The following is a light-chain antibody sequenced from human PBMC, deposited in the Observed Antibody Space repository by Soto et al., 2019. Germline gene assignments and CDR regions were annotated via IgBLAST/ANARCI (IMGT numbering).Light chain of an antibody. Sequence: QSVLTQPASVSDSPGQSITISCTGTSSDVGGSNFVSWYQQHPGKPPKLIIYDVANRTPGVSNRFSGSKSGSTASLIISRLQTEDEADYYCVSYTSSTTYVFGTGTKLTVL. V-gene: IGLV2-14*03. J-gene: IGLJ1*01. CDR2: DVA. CDR1: SSDVGGSNF. CDR3: VSYTSSTTYV.